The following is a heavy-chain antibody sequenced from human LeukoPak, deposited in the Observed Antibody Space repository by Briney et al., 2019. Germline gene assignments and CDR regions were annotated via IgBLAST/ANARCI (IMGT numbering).Heavy chain of an antibody. CDR3: AKDPTYYYDSSGPDY. CDR1: GFPFNSYG. CDR2: IRNDGGKK. V-gene: IGHV3-30*02. J-gene: IGHJ4*02. Sequence: PGGSLRLSCAASGFPFNSYGMHWVRQAPGKGLEWVAFIRNDGGKKYSADSVKGRFTISRDNSKNTLYLQMNSLRPEDTAVYYCAKDPTYYYDSSGPDYWGQGTLVTVSS. D-gene: IGHD3-22*01.